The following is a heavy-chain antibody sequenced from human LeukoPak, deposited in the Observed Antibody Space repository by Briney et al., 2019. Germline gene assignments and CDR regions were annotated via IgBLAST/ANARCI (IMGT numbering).Heavy chain of an antibody. D-gene: IGHD3-16*01. CDR1: GFTFSSYE. CDR2: ISSSGSTI. Sequence: GGSLRLSCAASGFTFSSYEMNWVRQAPGKGLEGVSYISSSGSTIYYADSVKGRFTISRDNAKNSLYLQMNSLRAEDTAVYYCARDQGLRGGYGLDYWGQGTLVTVSS. J-gene: IGHJ4*02. CDR3: ARDQGLRGGYGLDY. V-gene: IGHV3-48*03.